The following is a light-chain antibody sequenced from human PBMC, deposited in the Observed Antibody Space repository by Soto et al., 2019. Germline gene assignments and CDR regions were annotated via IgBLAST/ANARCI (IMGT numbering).Light chain of an antibody. CDR1: QSVITY. V-gene: IGKV1-39*01. J-gene: IGKJ4*01. CDR2: TAS. Sequence: DIQMTQSPSSLSASVGDRVTITCRASQSVITYLNWYRQKPGKAPKLLIYTASSLESGVPTRFSGSGSGTDFTLTISSLQPEDFAIYYSQQSYSNPLTVGGGTKVEI. CDR3: QQSYSNPLT.